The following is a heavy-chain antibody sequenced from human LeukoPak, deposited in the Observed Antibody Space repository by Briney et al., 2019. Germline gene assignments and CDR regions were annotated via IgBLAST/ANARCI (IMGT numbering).Heavy chain of an antibody. V-gene: IGHV1-69*04. Sequence: SVKVSCKASGGNFNSYVFSWVRQAPGQGPEWMGRTIPMIKKTNSAQKFRGRVAISADMSTTTVYMELSSLTSEDTAIYYCARDGGADASGFDVWGQGTLVTVSS. CDR1: GGNFNSYV. D-gene: IGHD3-16*01. CDR3: ARDGGADASGFDV. J-gene: IGHJ3*01. CDR2: TIPMIKKT.